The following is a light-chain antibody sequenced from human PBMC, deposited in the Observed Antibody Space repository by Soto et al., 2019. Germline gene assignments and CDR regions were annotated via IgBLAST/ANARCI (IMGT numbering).Light chain of an antibody. Sequence: DIQMTQSPLSLSASVGDRVAITCRSSLSINTYLNWIQQKPGKAPKVLIYGASSLQNGVPSRFSGSGYGTIFPITISSLQPEDSATYYCQQTFTTPHTFGRGTHLEIK. CDR2: GAS. CDR3: QQTFTTPHT. J-gene: IGKJ2*01. CDR1: LSINTY. V-gene: IGKV1-39*01.